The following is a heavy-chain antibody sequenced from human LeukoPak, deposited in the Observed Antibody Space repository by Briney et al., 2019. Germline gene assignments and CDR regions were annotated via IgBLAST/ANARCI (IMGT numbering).Heavy chain of an antibody. D-gene: IGHD1-26*01. V-gene: IGHV3-74*01. CDR3: VRDLGGRSGH. Sequence: GGSLRLSCAASGFTSSSNWMHWVRQAPGKGLVWVSRSNEDGSTTNYADSVKGRFTISRDNAKNTLYLQINSLTAEDTAVYYCVRDLGGRSGHWGQGTLVTVSS. CDR1: GFTSSSNW. J-gene: IGHJ4*02. CDR2: SNEDGSTT.